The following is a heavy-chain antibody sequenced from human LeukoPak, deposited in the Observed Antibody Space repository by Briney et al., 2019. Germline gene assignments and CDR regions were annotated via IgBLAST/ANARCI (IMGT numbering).Heavy chain of an antibody. J-gene: IGHJ3*02. D-gene: IGHD2-8*01. CDR3: AKDLGFTTSSLGVFDI. V-gene: IGHV3-30*04. CDR1: GFTFSSYS. Sequence: PGRSLRLSCAASGFTFSSYSMHWVRQAPGRGLEWVAFIRFDGSFQHCADSVKGRLTISRDNSKNTLHLQMNSLRVEDTAIYYCAKDLGFTTSSLGVFDIWGQGTMVTVSS. CDR2: IRFDGSFQ.